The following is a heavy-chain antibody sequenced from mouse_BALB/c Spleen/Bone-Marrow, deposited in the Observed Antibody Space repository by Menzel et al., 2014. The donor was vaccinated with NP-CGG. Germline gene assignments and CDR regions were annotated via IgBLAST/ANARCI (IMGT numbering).Heavy chain of an antibody. J-gene: IGHJ2*01. V-gene: IGHV1S16*01. CDR1: GYTFTSYW. CDR2: INPTNGGT. Sequence: VQREESGAELVKPGASVKLSCKASGYTFTSYWMHWVKLRPGQGFEWIGEINPTNGGTNYNEKFKRKATLSVDKSSSSAYMQLSSLTSEDSAVYYCTKFTGDYFDYWGPGTTLTVSS. CDR3: TKFTGDYFDY.